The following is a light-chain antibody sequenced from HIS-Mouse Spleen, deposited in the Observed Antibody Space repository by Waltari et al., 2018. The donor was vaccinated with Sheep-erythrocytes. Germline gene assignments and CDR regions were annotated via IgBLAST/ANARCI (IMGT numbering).Light chain of an antibody. CDR2: AAS. J-gene: IGKJ3*01. V-gene: IGKV1-39*01. CDR1: QSISSY. Sequence: DIQMTQSPSSLSASVGDRVTITCRASQSISSYLNWYQQKPGKAPKLLIYAASSLQSGVPSRFSGSGSWTDFTLTISSLQPEDFATYYCQQSYSTPQFTFGPGTKVDI. CDR3: QQSYSTPQFT.